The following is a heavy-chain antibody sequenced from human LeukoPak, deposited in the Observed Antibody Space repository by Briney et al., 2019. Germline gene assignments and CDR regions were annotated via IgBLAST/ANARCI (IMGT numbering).Heavy chain of an antibody. J-gene: IGHJ4*02. D-gene: IGHD6-19*01. CDR2: ISNSVGTT. CDR1: RFTFSSYA. V-gene: IGHV3-23*01. CDR3: ARALYGSGWCQDY. Sequence: GGSLRLSCAASRFTFSSYAMHWVRQAPGKGLEWVSTISNSVGTTYYADSVKGRFTISRDNSRNTLYLQVNSLRAEDTALYYCARALYGSGWCQDYWGQGTLVTVSS.